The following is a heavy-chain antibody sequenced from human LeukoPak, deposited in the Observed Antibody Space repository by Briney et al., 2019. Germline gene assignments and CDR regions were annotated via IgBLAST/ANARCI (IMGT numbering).Heavy chain of an antibody. CDR1: GFTFSSYS. CDR2: ISGSGGST. Sequence: GGSLRLSCAASGFTFSSYSMNWVRQAPEKGLEWVSAISGSGGSTYYADSVKGRFTISRDNSKNTLYLQMNSLRAEDTAVYYCAKGGAVSDYWGQGTLVTVSS. D-gene: IGHD6-25*01. V-gene: IGHV3-23*01. CDR3: AKGGAVSDY. J-gene: IGHJ4*02.